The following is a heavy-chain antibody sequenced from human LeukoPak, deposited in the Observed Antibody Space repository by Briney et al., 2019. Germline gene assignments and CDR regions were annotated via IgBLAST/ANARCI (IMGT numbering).Heavy chain of an antibody. J-gene: IGHJ3*02. CDR3: TTAPRGYCSGGSCSYAFDI. CDR1: EFTFSSYT. Sequence: GGSLRLSCAASEFTFSSYTMNWVRQAPGKGLEWVGRIKSKSDGGTTDYAAPVKGRFTISRDDSKNTLYLQMNSLKTEDTAVYYCTTAPRGYCSGGSCSYAFDIWGQGTMVTVSS. V-gene: IGHV3-15*01. CDR2: IKSKSDGGTT. D-gene: IGHD2-15*01.